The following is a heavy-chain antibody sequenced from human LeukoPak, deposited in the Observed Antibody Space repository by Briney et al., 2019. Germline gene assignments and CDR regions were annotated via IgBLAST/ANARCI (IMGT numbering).Heavy chain of an antibody. CDR3: ARGDKYIAFSPPLQGFDY. V-gene: IGHV3-21*01. CDR2: ISSGSSYT. D-gene: IGHD3-3*02. CDR1: GFTFRSYS. J-gene: IGHJ4*02. Sequence: GGSLRLSCAASGFTFRSYSMNWVRQAPGKGLEWVSSISSGSSYTYFADSVKGRFTISRDNAKNSLYLQMNSLRAEDTAVYYCARGDKYIAFSPPLQGFDYWGQGTLVTVSS.